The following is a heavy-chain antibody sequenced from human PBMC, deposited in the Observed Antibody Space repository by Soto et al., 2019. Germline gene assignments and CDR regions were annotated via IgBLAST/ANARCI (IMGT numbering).Heavy chain of an antibody. CDR2: MYYSGST. CDR1: GGSISSYY. CDR3: ARGTFGVVKD. V-gene: IGHV4-59*01. Sequence: QVQLQVSGPGLVKPSETLSLTCTVSGGSISSYYWSWIRQSPGKGLEWIGYMYYSGSTNYNPSLKSRVTISIDTSRNQFSLKLSSVTAADTAVYYCARGTFGVVKDWGQGTLVTVSS. D-gene: IGHD3-3*01. J-gene: IGHJ4*02.